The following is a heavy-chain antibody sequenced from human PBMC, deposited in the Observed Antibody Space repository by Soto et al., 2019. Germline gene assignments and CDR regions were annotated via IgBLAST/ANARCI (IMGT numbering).Heavy chain of an antibody. CDR1: GFTFSSYA. D-gene: IGHD1-26*01. CDR3: ARDPFGYYVNYFDN. Sequence: LRLSCAASGFTFSSYAMSWVRQAPGKGLEWVSGISGSGGSTYYADSVKGRFTISRDDSKNTLYLQMNSLRAEDTAIFYCARDPFGYYVNYFDNWGQGTLVTVS. CDR2: ISGSGGST. J-gene: IGHJ4*02. V-gene: IGHV3-23*01.